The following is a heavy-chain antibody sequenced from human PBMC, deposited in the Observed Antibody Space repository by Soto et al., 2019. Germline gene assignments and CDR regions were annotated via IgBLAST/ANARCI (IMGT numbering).Heavy chain of an antibody. CDR1: GFTFSSYA. CDR2: ISYDGSNK. J-gene: IGHJ4*02. Sequence: GGSLRLSCAASGFTFSSYAMHWVRQAPGKGLEWVAVISYDGSNKYYADSVKGRFTISRDNSKNTLYLQMNSLRAEDTAVYYCAREIDTALDYWGQGTLVTVCS. CDR3: AREIDTALDY. V-gene: IGHV3-30-3*01. D-gene: IGHD5-18*01.